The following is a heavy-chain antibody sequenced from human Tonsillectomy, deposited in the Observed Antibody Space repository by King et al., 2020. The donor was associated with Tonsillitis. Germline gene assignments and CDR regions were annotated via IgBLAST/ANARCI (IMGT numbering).Heavy chain of an antibody. D-gene: IGHD4-17*01. CDR2: ISYDGSNK. Sequence: VQLVESGGGVVQPGRSLRLSCAASGFTFSSYGMHWVRQAPGKGLEWVAVISYDGSNKYYADSVKGRFTISRDNSKNTLYLQMNSLRAEDTAVYYCATRHDYGDYYGMDVWGQGTTVTVSS. V-gene: IGHV3-30*03. J-gene: IGHJ6*02. CDR3: ATRHDYGDYYGMDV. CDR1: GFTFSSYG.